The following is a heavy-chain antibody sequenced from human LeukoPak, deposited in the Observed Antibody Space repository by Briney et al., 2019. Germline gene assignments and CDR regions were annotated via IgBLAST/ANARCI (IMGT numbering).Heavy chain of an antibody. CDR1: GFTVSSNY. Sequence: PGGSLRLSCAASGFTVSSNYMAWVRQAPGKGLEWVSGISGNGGGTYYADSVKGRFTISRDNSKNTLYLQMNSLRVGDTAVYYCAKSFGYSRSWFDNWGQGTLVTVSS. J-gene: IGHJ4*02. CDR3: AKSFGYSRSWFDN. V-gene: IGHV3-23*01. CDR2: ISGNGGGT. D-gene: IGHD6-13*01.